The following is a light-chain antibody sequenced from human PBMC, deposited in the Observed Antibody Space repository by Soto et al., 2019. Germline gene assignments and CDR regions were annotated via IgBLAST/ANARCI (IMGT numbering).Light chain of an antibody. CDR1: QSVSSSY. CDR3: QQYNNWPPDRT. Sequence: EIVLTQSPGTLSLSPGERATLSCRTSQSVSSSYLAWYQQKPGQAPRLLIYDASSRATGIPDRFSGSGSGTEFTLTISSLQSEDFAIYFCQQYNNWPPDRTFGQGTKVEIK. J-gene: IGKJ1*01. CDR2: DAS. V-gene: IGKV3-20*01.